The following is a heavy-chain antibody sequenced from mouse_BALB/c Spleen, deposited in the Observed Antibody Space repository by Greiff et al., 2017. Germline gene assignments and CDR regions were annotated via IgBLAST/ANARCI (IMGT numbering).Heavy chain of an antibody. V-gene: IGHV1-54*01. Sequence: QVQLKQSGAELVRPGTSVKVSCKASGYAFTNYLIEWVKQRPGQGLEWIGVINPGSGGTNYNEKFKGKATLTADKSSSTAYMQLSSLTSDDSAVYFCARGGLRHEAWFAYWGQGTLVTVSA. CDR3: ARGGLRHEAWFAY. CDR1: GYAFTNYL. J-gene: IGHJ3*01. D-gene: IGHD1-2*01. CDR2: INPGSGGT.